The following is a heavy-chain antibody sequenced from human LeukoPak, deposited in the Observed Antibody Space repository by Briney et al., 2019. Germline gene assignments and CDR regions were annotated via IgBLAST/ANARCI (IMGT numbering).Heavy chain of an antibody. D-gene: IGHD2-15*01. Sequence: GGSLRLSCAASGFTVSSDYMSWVRQAPGKGLEWVSDIYSGGSTYYADSVKGRFTISRDNSKNSLYLQMNSLRAEDTAVYYCAGTVVAYYYYYYMDVWGKGTTVTISS. V-gene: IGHV3-66*01. CDR1: GFTVSSDY. J-gene: IGHJ6*03. CDR3: AGTVVAYYYYYYMDV. CDR2: IYSGGST.